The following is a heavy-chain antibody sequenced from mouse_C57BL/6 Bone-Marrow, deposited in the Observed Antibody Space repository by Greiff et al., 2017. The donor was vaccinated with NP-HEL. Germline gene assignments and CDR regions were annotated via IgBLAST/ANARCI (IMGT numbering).Heavy chain of an antibody. J-gene: IGHJ1*03. CDR2: INPSNGGT. Sequence: QVQLQQPGTELVKPGASVKLSCKASGYTFTSYWMHWVKQRPGQGLEWIGNINPSNGGTNYNEKFKSKATLTVDKSSSTAYMQLSSLTSEDSAVYDCARTFLITTVVDWYFDVWGTGTTVTVSS. CDR1: GYTFTSYW. V-gene: IGHV1-53*01. D-gene: IGHD1-1*01. CDR3: ARTFLITTVVDWYFDV.